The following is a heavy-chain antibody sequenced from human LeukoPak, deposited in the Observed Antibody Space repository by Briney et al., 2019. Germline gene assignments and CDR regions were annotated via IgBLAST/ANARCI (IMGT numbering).Heavy chain of an antibody. CDR2: INHSGST. CDR1: GGSFSGYY. J-gene: IGHJ6*02. V-gene: IGHV4-34*01. Sequence: PSETLSLTCAVYGGSFSGYYWSWIRQPPGKGLEWIGEINHSGSTNYNPSLKGRVTISVDTSKNQFSLKLSSVTAADTAVYYCARARWVVVVPAAAYGMDVWGQGTTVTVSS. D-gene: IGHD2-2*01. CDR3: ARARWVVVVPAAAYGMDV.